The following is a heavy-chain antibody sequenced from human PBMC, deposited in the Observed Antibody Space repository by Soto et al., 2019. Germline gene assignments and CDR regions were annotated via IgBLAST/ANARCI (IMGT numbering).Heavy chain of an antibody. J-gene: IGHJ6*02. CDR1: GGSISSYY. CDR3: ARGPNWGSHYYYGMDV. D-gene: IGHD7-27*01. Sequence: QVQLQESGPGLVKPSETLSLTSTVSGGSISSYYWSWIRQPPGKGLEWIGYIYYSGSTNYNPSLTSRVTISVDTSKNQCSLKLSSVTAADTAVYYCARGPNWGSHYYYGMDVWGQWTTVTVSS. CDR2: IYYSGST. V-gene: IGHV4-59*01.